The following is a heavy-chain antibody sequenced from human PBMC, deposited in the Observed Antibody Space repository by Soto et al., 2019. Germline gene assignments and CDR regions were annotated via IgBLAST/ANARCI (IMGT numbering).Heavy chain of an antibody. CDR3: ARGLAVAAAHDAFDI. CDR2: MNPNSGNT. V-gene: IGHV1-8*01. CDR1: GYTFTSYD. D-gene: IGHD6-13*01. J-gene: IGHJ3*02. Sequence: ASVKVSCKASGYTFTSYDINWVRQATGQGLEWMGWMNPNSGNTGYAQKFQGRVTMTRNTSISTAYMELSSLRSEDTAVYYCARGLAVAAAHDAFDISGQGTMFTVSS.